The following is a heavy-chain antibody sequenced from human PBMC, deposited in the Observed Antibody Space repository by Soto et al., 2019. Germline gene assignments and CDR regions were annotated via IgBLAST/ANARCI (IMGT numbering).Heavy chain of an antibody. V-gene: IGHV4-39*01. CDR1: GGSIRSSSYS. Sequence: QLQLQESGPRLVKPSETLSLTCSVSGGSIRSSSYSWGWIRQPPGKGLEWIGTIYYSGSTHYNPSLEGRVAISADTPNNQLSLRLSSVTAADTAVYYCGRQPGHCGSTTCFGYYSVDVWGQGTTVTVS. CDR3: GRQPGHCGSTTCFGYYSVDV. CDR2: IYYSGST. D-gene: IGHD2-2*01. J-gene: IGHJ6*02.